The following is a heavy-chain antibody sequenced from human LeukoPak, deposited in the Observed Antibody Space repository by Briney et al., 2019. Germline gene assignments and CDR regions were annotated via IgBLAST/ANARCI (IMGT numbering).Heavy chain of an antibody. V-gene: IGHV6-1*01. CDR3: VRGNYWFDY. Sequence: SQTLSLTCAISGESVSSNGAAWNWIRQSPSRGLEWLGRTYYRSKWYNEYAVSVKGRIAVIPDTSKNQFSLQLNSVSPEDTAVYYCVRGNYWFDYWGQGTLVTVSS. CDR2: TYYRSKWYN. D-gene: IGHD1-7*01. J-gene: IGHJ4*02. CDR1: GESVSSNGAA.